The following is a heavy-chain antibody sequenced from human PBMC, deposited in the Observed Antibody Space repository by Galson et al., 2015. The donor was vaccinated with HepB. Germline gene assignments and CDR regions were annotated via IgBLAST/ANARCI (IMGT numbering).Heavy chain of an antibody. CDR3: AKIGGSSGDYFSFDY. CDR2: INSDGSTT. V-gene: IGHV3-74*01. J-gene: IGHJ4*02. CDR1: GFTFSTYW. Sequence: SLRLSCAASGFTFSTYWMHWVRQAPGEGLVWVSRINSDGSTTNYADPVKGRFTISRDNAKNTLYLQMNSLRAEDTAVYYCAKIGGSSGDYFSFDYWGQGTLVTVSS. D-gene: IGHD4-17*01.